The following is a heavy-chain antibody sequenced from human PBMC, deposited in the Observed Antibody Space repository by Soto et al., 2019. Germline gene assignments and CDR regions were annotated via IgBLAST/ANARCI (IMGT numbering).Heavy chain of an antibody. D-gene: IGHD3-3*01. CDR3: ARGAVSSFLEWLTHHMDV. CDR2: IWYDGSNK. V-gene: IGHV3-33*01. J-gene: IGHJ6*02. CDR1: GFTFSSYG. Sequence: GGSLRLSCAASGFTFSSYGMHWVRQAPGKGLEWVAVIWYDGSNKYYADSVKGRFTISRDNSKNTLYLQMNSLRAEDTAVYYCARGAVSSFLEWLTHHMDVWGQGTTATVSS.